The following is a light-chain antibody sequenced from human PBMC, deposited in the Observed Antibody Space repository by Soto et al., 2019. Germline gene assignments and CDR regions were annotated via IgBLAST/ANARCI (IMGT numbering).Light chain of an antibody. J-gene: IGKJ1*01. CDR2: DAS. CDR1: QSIGRR. CDR3: QQYNDYATWT. V-gene: IGKV1-5*01. Sequence: DIQLTQSPSTLSASAGDRVTITCRASQSIGRRLAWYQQKPGKAPKVLIYDASSLESGVPSSFSGSGSGTEFTLTISRLQPDDFATYYCQQYNDYATWTFGQGTKV.